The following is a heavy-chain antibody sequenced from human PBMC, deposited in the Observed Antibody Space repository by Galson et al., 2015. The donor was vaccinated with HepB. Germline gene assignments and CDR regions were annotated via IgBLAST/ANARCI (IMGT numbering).Heavy chain of an antibody. Sequence: SVKVSCKASGGTFSSYAISWVRQAPGQGLEWMGGIIPIFGTANYAQKFQGRVTITADESTSTAYMELSSLRSEDTAVYYCARCPSSQLPPYFDYWGQGTLVTVSS. D-gene: IGHD2-2*01. CDR3: ARCPSSQLPPYFDY. CDR2: IIPIFGTA. J-gene: IGHJ4*02. CDR1: GGTFSSYA. V-gene: IGHV1-69*13.